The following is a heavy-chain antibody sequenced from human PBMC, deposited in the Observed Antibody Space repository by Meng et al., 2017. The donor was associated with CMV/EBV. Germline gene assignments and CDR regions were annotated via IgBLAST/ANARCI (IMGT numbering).Heavy chain of an antibody. Sequence: GGSLRLSCAASGFTFSDYYMGWIRQAPGRGLEWISHLTRSGNTVFYADSVKGRFTVSRDNAKKSMYLQMSGLRPDDTAVYFCVRVRDPWDPNLYFHHWGRGTLVTVSS. J-gene: IGHJ1*01. CDR1: GFTFSDYY. V-gene: IGHV3-11*01. CDR2: LTRSGNTV. CDR3: VRVRDPWDPNLYFHH. D-gene: IGHD1-26*01.